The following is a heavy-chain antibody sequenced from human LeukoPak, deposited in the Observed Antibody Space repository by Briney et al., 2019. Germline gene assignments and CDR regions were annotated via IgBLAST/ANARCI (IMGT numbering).Heavy chain of an antibody. CDR2: INANSGGT. V-gene: IGHV1-2*02. CDR1: GYGFTGHH. Sequence: ASVKVSCETSGYGFTGHHIHWVRQAPGQGLEWMGWINANSGGTQYAEKFQGRVTITRDTSISTVYMELTGLRSDDSAVYFCTREDFDILTGYSTRHWFDPWGQGTLVTVSS. CDR3: TREDFDILTGYSTRHWFDP. D-gene: IGHD3-9*01. J-gene: IGHJ5*02.